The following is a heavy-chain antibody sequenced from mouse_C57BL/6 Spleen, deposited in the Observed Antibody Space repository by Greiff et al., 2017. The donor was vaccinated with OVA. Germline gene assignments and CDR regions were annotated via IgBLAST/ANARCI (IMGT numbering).Heavy chain of an antibody. Sequence: QVHVKQPGAELVKPGASVKMSCKASGYTFTSYWITWVKQRPGQGLEWIGDIYPGSGSTNYNEKFKSKATLTVDTSSSTAYMQLSSLTSEDSAVYFCARFGNYVYFDYWGQGTTLTVSS. CDR2: IYPGSGST. V-gene: IGHV1-55*01. D-gene: IGHD2-1*01. CDR3: ARFGNYVYFDY. J-gene: IGHJ2*01. CDR1: GYTFTSYW.